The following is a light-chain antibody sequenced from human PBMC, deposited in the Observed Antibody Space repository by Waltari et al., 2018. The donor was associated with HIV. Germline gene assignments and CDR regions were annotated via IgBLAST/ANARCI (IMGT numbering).Light chain of an antibody. J-gene: IGKJ4*01. CDR2: DVS. CDR3: QQRIDWPLT. CDR1: RSVGTF. V-gene: IGKV3-11*01. Sequence: EIVLTQSPATLSVSPGERAPLSCRASRSVGTFLAWYQQKLGQAPRLLIYDVSNRATGIPARFSGSGSETDFTLTINGLEPEDFATYYCQQRIDWPLTFGGGTKVDI.